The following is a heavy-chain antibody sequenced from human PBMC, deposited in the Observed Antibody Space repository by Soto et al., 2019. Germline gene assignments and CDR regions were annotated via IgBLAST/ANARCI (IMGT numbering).Heavy chain of an antibody. CDR3: AKDSGARSEYFQD. CDR1: GYTFTSYG. J-gene: IGHJ1*01. D-gene: IGHD4-17*01. Sequence: QVILVQSGAEVKRPGASVKVSCKASGYTFTSYGISWVRQAPGQGLEWMGWITPLKGDTHHSPKFQDRIIMTTDTSTSTAYFEMRRLTSDDTAVYYCAKDSGARSEYFQDWGQGTLVSVSS. CDR2: ITPLKGDT. V-gene: IGHV1-18*01.